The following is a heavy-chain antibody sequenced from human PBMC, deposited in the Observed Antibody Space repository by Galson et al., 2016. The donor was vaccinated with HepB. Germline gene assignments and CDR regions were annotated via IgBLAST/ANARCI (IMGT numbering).Heavy chain of an antibody. CDR1: GFAFSTYV. D-gene: IGHD3-16*02. V-gene: IGHV3-23*01. CDR3: AKEFYDYVWGNYRPRPVDY. J-gene: IGHJ4*02. Sequence: SLRLSCAASGFAFSTYVMSWVRQAPGKGLKWVSAISGSGGSTYYADSVKGRFTISRDNSKNTLYLQMNSLRAEDTAVYYCAKEFYDYVWGNYRPRPVDYWGQGTLVTVSS. CDR2: ISGSGGST.